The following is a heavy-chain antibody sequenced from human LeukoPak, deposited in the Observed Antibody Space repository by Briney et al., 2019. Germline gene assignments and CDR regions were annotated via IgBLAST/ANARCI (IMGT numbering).Heavy chain of an antibody. D-gene: IGHD2/OR15-2a*01. CDR2: ISAGGGST. V-gene: IGHV3-23*01. Sequence: GGSLRLSCVASGFTFSTYAMNWVRQAPGKGLEWVSGISAGGGSTNYPDSVKGRFTISRDDSKNTLYLQLTSLRAEDTAVYYCASVVSGYWGQGTLVTVSS. J-gene: IGHJ4*02. CDR3: ASVVSGY. CDR1: GFTFSTYA.